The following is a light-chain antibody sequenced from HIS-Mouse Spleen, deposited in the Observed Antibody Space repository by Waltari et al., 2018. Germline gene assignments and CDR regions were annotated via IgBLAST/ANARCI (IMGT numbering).Light chain of an antibody. CDR1: QSISSW. Sequence: DIQMTQSPSTLSAPVGNRVTITCRASQSISSWLAWYQQKQGKAPKLLSYKASSLKSGIPSRFSGSGSRTEFTLTISSLQPDDFATYYCQQYNSYPMYTFGQGTKLEIK. CDR3: QQYNSYPMYT. V-gene: IGKV1-5*03. J-gene: IGKJ2*01. CDR2: KAS.